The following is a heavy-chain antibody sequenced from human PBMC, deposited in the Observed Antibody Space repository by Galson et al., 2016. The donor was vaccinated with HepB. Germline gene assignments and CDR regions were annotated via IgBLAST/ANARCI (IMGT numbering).Heavy chain of an antibody. Sequence: ISGDSVSNNGAAWVWIRQSPSRGLEWLGRTFYRSTWENPYAGSVKNRITISPDTSRNQFSLHLNSVTPEDTAVYYCARAVMLGRGMDVWGQGTTVTVSS. CDR3: ARAVMLGRGMDV. J-gene: IGHJ6*02. D-gene: IGHD3-10*01. V-gene: IGHV6-1*01. CDR2: TFYRSTWEN. CDR1: GDSVSNNGAA.